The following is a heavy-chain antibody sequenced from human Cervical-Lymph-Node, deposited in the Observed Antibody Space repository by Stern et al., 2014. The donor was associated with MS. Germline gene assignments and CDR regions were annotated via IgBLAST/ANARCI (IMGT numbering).Heavy chain of an antibody. Sequence: QLVESGGGVVHPGRSLRLSCAASGFTFSTSDMGWVRQAPGKGLEWVALISYDGNNRYYVDSVKGRFTISRDNSKNTLYLQMNSLKPEDTAVYHCAKDLTRATMAWGQGTLVTVSS. J-gene: IGHJ5*02. V-gene: IGHV3-30*18. CDR2: ISYDGNNR. CDR3: AKDLTRATMA. CDR1: GFTFSTSD. D-gene: IGHD4/OR15-4a*01.